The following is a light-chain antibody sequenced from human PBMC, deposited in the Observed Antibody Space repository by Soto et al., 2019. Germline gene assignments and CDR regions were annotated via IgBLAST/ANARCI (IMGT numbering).Light chain of an antibody. CDR3: TSYTSSSTLL. V-gene: IGLV2-14*01. CDR2: EVS. CDR1: SSDVGGYNY. Sequence: QSALTQPASVSGSPGQSITISCTGTSSDVGGYNYVSWYQQHPGKAPKLTIYEVSYRPSGISYRVSGSKSGNTASLTISGLRAEDEADYYCTSYTSSSTLLFGGGTKLTVL. J-gene: IGLJ3*02.